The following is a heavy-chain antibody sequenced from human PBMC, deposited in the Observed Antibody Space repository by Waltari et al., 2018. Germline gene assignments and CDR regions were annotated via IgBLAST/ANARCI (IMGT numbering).Heavy chain of an antibody. CDR3: ATSIVVVPAAIAENWFDP. J-gene: IGHJ5*02. CDR2: VDPEDGET. V-gene: IGHV1-69-2*01. CDR1: GYTFTDYY. D-gene: IGHD2-2*01. Sequence: EVQLVQSGAEVKKPGATVKSSCKASGYTFTDYYMHWVTQAPGKGLEWMGRVDPEDGETIYAEKFQGRVTITADTSTDTAYMELSSLRSEDTAVYYCATSIVVVPAAIAENWFDPWGQGTLVTVSS.